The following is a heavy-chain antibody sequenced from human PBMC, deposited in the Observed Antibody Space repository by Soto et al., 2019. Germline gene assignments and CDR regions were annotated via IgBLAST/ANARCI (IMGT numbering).Heavy chain of an antibody. CDR3: ARGAALVTVISYFDY. J-gene: IGHJ4*02. V-gene: IGHV5-51*01. Sequence: PGESLKISCKASGYRFTNYWIGWVRQMPGKGLEWMGIIYPGNSDTRYSPSFQGQVTISADKPIITAYLQCSSLRASDTAMYYCARGAALVTVISYFDYWGQGTLFTVSS. D-gene: IGHD2-21*02. CDR1: GYRFTNYW. CDR2: IYPGNSDT.